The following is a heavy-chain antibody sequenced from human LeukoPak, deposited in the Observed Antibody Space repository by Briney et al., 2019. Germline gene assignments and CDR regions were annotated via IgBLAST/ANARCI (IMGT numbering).Heavy chain of an antibody. D-gene: IGHD3-10*01. Sequence: ASVTVSFKASGYTFTVYYVHWVRQAPGQGMEWMAWINPNSGGTNYAKKFQGRVTVTRDTSISTAYMEVSSLRSDDTAVYYCARVVGAPNYFDYWGQGTLVTVSS. J-gene: IGHJ4*02. CDR1: GYTFTVYY. V-gene: IGHV1-2*02. CDR2: INPNSGGT. CDR3: ARVVGAPNYFDY.